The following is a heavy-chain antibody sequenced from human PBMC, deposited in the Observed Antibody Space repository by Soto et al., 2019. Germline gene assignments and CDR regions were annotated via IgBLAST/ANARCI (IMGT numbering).Heavy chain of an antibody. CDR2: ISSSSSYI. D-gene: IGHD2-2*02. Sequence: GGSLRLSCAASGFTFSSYSMNWVRQAPGKGLEWVSSISSSSSYIYYADSVKGRFTISRDNAKNSLYLQMNSLRAEDTAVYYCARVQGLALYQHWGQCTLVTVSS. CDR1: GFTFSSYS. CDR3: ARVQGLALYQH. V-gene: IGHV3-21*01. J-gene: IGHJ1*01.